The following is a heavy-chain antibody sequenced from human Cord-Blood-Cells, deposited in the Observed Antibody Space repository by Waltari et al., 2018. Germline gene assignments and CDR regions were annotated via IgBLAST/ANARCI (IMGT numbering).Heavy chain of an antibody. Sequence: EVQLVESGGGLVQPGGSLRLSCAASGFTFSSFAMSWVSQAPGKGLEWVSAISGSGGSTYYADSVKGRFTISRDNSKNTLYLQMNSLRAEDTAVYYCAKNWDRGRYFDYWGQGTLVTVSS. V-gene: IGHV3-23*04. J-gene: IGHJ4*02. CDR1: GFTFSSFA. D-gene: IGHD7-27*01. CDR2: ISGSGGST. CDR3: AKNWDRGRYFDY.